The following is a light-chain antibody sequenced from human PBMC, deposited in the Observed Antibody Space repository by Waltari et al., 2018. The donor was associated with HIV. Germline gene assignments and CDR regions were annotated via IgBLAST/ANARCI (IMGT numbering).Light chain of an antibody. CDR3: QAWDSSTVV. CDR1: KLGTKY. V-gene: IGLV3-1*01. Sequence: SYELTQPPSVSVSPGQTATITCSGDKLGTKYACWYQQKPGQSPVLIIYHDSKRPPGIPERFSGSNSGNTATLTISGTQALDEADYYCQAWDSSTVVFGGGTKLTVL. CDR2: HDS. J-gene: IGLJ2*01.